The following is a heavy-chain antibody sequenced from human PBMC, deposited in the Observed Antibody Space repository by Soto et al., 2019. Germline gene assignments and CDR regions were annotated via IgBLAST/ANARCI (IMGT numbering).Heavy chain of an antibody. CDR3: TTAPYSSRWYGIRDDIDD. V-gene: IGHV3-15*01. Sequence: EGSLRLSCAASGFTFSNAWMSWVRQAPGKGLAWVGRIKSKTDGGTTDYAAPVKGRFTISRDDSKNTLYLQMNSLKTEDTAVYYCTTAPYSSRWYGIRDDIDDWGKGTRVTVSS. D-gene: IGHD6-13*01. CDR2: IKSKTDGGTT. J-gene: IGHJ4*02. CDR1: GFTFSNAW.